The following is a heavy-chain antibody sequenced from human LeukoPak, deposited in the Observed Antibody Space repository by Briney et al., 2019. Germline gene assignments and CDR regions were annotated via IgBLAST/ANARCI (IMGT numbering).Heavy chain of an antibody. D-gene: IGHD4-17*01. J-gene: IGHJ4*02. CDR1: GFTFSTYW. CDR3: ASTHGDYVSGRVDY. CDR2: IKQDGSEK. Sequence: QPGGSLRLSCAASGFTFSTYWMHWVRQAPGKGLEWVANIKQDGSEKYYVDSVKGRFTISRDNAKNSLYLQMNSLRAEDTAVYYCASTHGDYVSGRVDYWGQGTLVTVSS. V-gene: IGHV3-7*01.